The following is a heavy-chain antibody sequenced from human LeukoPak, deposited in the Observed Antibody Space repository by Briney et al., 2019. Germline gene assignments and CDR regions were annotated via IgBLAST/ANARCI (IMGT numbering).Heavy chain of an antibody. CDR2: IYHSGST. D-gene: IGHD4-17*01. J-gene: IGHJ6*03. V-gene: IGHV4-38-2*01. Sequence: SETLSLTCAVSGYSISSGYYWGWIRQPPGKGLEWIGSIYHSGSTYYNPSLKSRVTISVDTSKNQFSLKLSSVTAADTAVYYCARFGRDGDYGRRYYYYMDVWGKGTTVTVSS. CDR1: GYSISSGYY. CDR3: ARFGRDGDYGRRYYYYMDV.